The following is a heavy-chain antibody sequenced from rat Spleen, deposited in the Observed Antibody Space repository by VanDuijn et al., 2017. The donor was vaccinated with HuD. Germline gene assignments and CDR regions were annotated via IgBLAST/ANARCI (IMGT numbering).Heavy chain of an antibody. CDR2: ITNTGGAT. Sequence: EVQLVESGGGLVQPGRSLKLSCVASGFTFNNYWMTWIRQAPGKGLEWIASITNTGGATFYPDSVKGRFTISRDDAKSTLYLQMDSLRSEDTATYYCARHGSYVMDAWGQGASVTVSS. CDR3: ARHGSYVMDA. V-gene: IGHV5-31*01. J-gene: IGHJ4*01. CDR1: GFTFNNYW.